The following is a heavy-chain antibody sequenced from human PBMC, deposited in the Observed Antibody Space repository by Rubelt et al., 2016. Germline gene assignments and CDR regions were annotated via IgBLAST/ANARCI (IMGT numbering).Heavy chain of an antibody. CDR2: ISYDGSNK. CDR1: GFTFSSYA. Sequence: QVQLVESGGGVVQPGRSLRLSCAASGFTFSSYAMHWVRQAPGKGLEWVAVISYDGSNKYYADSVKGRFTISRDNSKNTLYLQMNSLRAEDTAVYYCARDSGDSYGYWPYYYYGMDVWGQGTTVTVSS. V-gene: IGHV3-30*04. J-gene: IGHJ6*02. CDR3: ARDSGDSYGYWPYYYYGMDV. D-gene: IGHD5-18*01.